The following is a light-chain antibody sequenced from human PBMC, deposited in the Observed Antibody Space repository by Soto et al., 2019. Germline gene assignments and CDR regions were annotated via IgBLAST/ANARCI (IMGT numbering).Light chain of an antibody. CDR2: AAS. V-gene: IGKV1-8*01. Sequence: AIRMTQSPSSFSASTGDRVTITCRASQGISSYLAWYQQKPGKAPKLLIYAASTLQSGVPSRFSGSGSGTDFTLTISCLEPEDFAVYYCQQRSNWPWTFGQGTKVEIK. CDR3: QQRSNWPWT. J-gene: IGKJ1*01. CDR1: QGISSY.